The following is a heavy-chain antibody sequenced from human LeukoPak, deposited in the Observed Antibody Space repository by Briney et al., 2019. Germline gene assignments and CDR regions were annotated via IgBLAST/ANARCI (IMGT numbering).Heavy chain of an antibody. V-gene: IGHV6-1*01. J-gene: IGHJ4*02. CDR1: GDSVSNNSAV. Sequence: SQTLSLTCAISGDSVSNNSAVWNWTKQSPSRGLEWLGRTYYSAKWFNDYAVSVKNRITINPDTSRNQFSLQLNSVTPDDTAVYYCARDFDYWGQGTLVAVSS. CDR3: ARDFDY. CDR2: TYYSAKWFN.